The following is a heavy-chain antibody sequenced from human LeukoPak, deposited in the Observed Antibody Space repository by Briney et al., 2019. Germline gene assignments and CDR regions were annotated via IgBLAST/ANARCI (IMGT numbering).Heavy chain of an antibody. J-gene: IGHJ5*02. CDR2: MNVKGGTA. CDR1: GYPFTSYD. Sequence: ASVKVSCKASGYPFTSYDLNWVRQAPGQRLEWMGCMNVKGGTADYASKFQGRVTMTRNTSISTAYMELSSLRPEDTAVYYCARLPGYFGASWGQGTLVTVSS. D-gene: IGHD4/OR15-4a*01. CDR3: ARLPGYFGAS. V-gene: IGHV1-8*01.